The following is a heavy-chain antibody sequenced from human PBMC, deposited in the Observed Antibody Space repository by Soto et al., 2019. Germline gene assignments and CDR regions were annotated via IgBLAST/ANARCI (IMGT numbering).Heavy chain of an antibody. D-gene: IGHD3-9*01. CDR3: TTGRLYYDILTGIDY. Sequence: GGSLRLSCAASGFTFSNAWMNWVRQAPGKGLEWVGRIKSKTDGGKKDDAETVKVRFTISRDDSKNTLYLQMNSLKTEDTAVYYCTTGRLYYDILTGIDYWGQGTLVTVSS. CDR2: IKSKTDGGKK. CDR1: GFTFSNAW. V-gene: IGHV3-15*07. J-gene: IGHJ4*02.